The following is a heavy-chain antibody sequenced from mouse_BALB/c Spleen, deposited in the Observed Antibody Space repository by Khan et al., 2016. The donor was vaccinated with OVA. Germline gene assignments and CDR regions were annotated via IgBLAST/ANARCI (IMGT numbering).Heavy chain of an antibody. Sequence: VQLKQSGAELVRPGALVNLSCKASGFNIKDYYMHWVKQRPEQGLEWIGWIDPENGNTIYDPKFQGKASITSDTSSNTAYLQLSSLTSEDTAGDDCARDGYSPWFAYWGQGTLVTVSA. D-gene: IGHD2-3*01. J-gene: IGHJ3*01. CDR1: GFNIKDYY. V-gene: IGHV14-1*02. CDR2: IDPENGNT. CDR3: ARDGYSPWFAY.